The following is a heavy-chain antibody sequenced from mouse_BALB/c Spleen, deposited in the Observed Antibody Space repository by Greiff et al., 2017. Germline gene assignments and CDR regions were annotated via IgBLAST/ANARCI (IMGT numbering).Heavy chain of an antibody. CDR2: ISSGGST. V-gene: IGHV5-6-5*01. CDR1: GFTFSSYA. Sequence: EVHLVESGGGLVKPGGSLKLSCAASGFTFSSYAMSWVRQTPEKRLEWVASISSGGSTYYPDSVKGRFTISRDNARNILYLQMSSLRSEDTAMYYCAREGVPGFAYWGQGTLVTVSA. J-gene: IGHJ3*01. CDR3: AREGVPGFAY.